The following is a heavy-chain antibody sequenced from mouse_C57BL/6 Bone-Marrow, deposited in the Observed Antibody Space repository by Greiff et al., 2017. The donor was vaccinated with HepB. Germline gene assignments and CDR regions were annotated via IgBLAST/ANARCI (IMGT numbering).Heavy chain of an antibody. J-gene: IGHJ2*01. Sequence: EVQLQESGGDLVKPGGSLKLSCVASGFTFSTSGKSWVRQTPDKRLEWVATINTGGTYTYYPDSVKGRFTISKDTAKNTLFLQMSSLKSEDSAIYYCARERFDYYFDYWGQGTTLTVTS. CDR3: ARERFDYYFDY. CDR1: GFTFSTSG. V-gene: IGHV5-6*01. CDR2: INTGGTYT.